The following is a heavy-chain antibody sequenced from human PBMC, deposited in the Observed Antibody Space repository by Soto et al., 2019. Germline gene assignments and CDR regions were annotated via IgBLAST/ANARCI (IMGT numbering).Heavy chain of an antibody. D-gene: IGHD3-16*02. CDR3: ANSARYYDYVWGSYRYDY. V-gene: IGHV3-23*01. J-gene: IGHJ4*02. Sequence: GGSLRLSCAASGFTFSSYAMSWVRQAPGKGLEWVSAISGSGGSTYYADSVKGRFTISRDNSKNTLYLQMNSLRAEDTAVYYCANSARYYDYVWGSYRYDYWGQGTLVTVSS. CDR2: ISGSGGST. CDR1: GFTFSSYA.